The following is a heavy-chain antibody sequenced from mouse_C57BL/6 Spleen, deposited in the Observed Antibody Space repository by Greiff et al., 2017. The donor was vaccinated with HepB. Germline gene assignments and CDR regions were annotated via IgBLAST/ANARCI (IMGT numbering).Heavy chain of an antibody. V-gene: IGHV1-80*01. CDR2: IYPGDGDT. CDR3: ARGGLSLGRHFGY. CDR1: GYAFSSYW. Sequence: VQLQQSGAELVKPGASVKISCKASGYAFSSYWMNWVKQRPGKGLEWIGQIYPGDGDTNYNGKFKGKATLTADKSSSTAYMQLSSLTSEDSAVYFCARGGLSLGRHFGYWGQGTTLTVSS. D-gene: IGHD4-1*01. J-gene: IGHJ2*01.